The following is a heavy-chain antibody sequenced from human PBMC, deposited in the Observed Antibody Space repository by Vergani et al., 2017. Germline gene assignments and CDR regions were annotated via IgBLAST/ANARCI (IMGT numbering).Heavy chain of an antibody. CDR3: ARVLASGCYYES. CDR1: GYTFTGYY. V-gene: IGHV1-2*02. D-gene: IGHD1-26*01. Sequence: QVQLVHSGAEVKKPGASVKVSCKASGYTFTGYYMHWVRQAPGQGLEWMGWINPNSGGTNYAQKFQGRITMTRDTSISTAYMELSRLGSYDTAVYYCARVLASGCYYESWGQGTLVTVSS. J-gene: IGHJ4*02. CDR2: INPNSGGT.